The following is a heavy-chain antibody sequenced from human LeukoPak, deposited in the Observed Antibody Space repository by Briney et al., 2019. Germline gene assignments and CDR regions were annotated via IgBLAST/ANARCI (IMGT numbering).Heavy chain of an antibody. Sequence: GGSLRLSCAASGFTFSSYAMSWVRQAPGKGLEWVSAISGSGGSTYYADSVKGRFTISRDNSKNTLYLQMNSLRAEDTAVYYCARVGYCSGGSCYPHGYFDYWGQGTLVTVSS. V-gene: IGHV3-23*01. CDR1: GFTFSSYA. J-gene: IGHJ4*02. D-gene: IGHD2-15*01. CDR3: ARVGYCSGGSCYPHGYFDY. CDR2: ISGSGGST.